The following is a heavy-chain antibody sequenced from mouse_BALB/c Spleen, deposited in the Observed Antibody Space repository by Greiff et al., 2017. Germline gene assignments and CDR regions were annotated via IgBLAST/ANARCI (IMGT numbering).Heavy chain of an antibody. CDR3: AGRPYYYGSSYGDFDY. J-gene: IGHJ2*01. CDR1: GYAFTNYL. Sequence: QVQLQQSGAELVRPGTSVKVSCKASGYAFTNYLIEWVKQRPGQGLEWIGVINPGSGGTNYNETFKGKATLTADKSSSTAYMQLSSLTSDDSAVYFCAGRPYYYGSSYGDFDYWGQGTTLTVSS. V-gene: IGHV1-54*01. CDR2: INPGSGGT. D-gene: IGHD1-1*01.